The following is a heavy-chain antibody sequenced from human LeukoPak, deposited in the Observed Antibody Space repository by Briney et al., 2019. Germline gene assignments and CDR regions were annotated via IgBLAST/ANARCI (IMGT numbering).Heavy chain of an antibody. CDR3: ASSSGASWGYFDY. Sequence: GGSLRLSCSASGFTFSSYSMNWVRQAPGKGLGWVSSISSGSTYIYYADSVKGRFTLSRDNAKNSLYPQMNSLRAEDTAVYHCASSSGASWGYFDYWGQGTLVTVSS. CDR2: ISSGSTYI. D-gene: IGHD2-15*01. V-gene: IGHV3-21*01. J-gene: IGHJ4*02. CDR1: GFTFSSYS.